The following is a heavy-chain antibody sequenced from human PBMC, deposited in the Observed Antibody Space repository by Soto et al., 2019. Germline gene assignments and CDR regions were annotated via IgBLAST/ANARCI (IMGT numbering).Heavy chain of an antibody. CDR3: ARSMGLYCSGGSCYVVDWFDH. J-gene: IGHJ5*02. CDR2: IYYSGST. V-gene: IGHV4-59*01. D-gene: IGHD2-15*01. CDR1: GGSISSYY. Sequence: QVQLQESGPGLVKPSETLSLTCTVSGGSISSYYWSWIRQPPGKGLEWIGYIYYSGSTNYNPSLTSRATIPVDTSKNQLSLKLSSVTAADTAVYYCARSMGLYCSGGSCYVVDWFDHWGQGTLVTVSS.